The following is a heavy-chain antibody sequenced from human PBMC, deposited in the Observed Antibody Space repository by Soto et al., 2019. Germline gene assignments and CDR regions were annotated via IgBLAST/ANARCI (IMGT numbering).Heavy chain of an antibody. Sequence: EVQLVESGGGLVQPGGSLRLSCAASGFTVSSNYMSWVRQAPGKGLEWVSVIYSGGSTYYADSVKGRFTISRDNSKNTLYLQMNSLRAEDTAVYYCARASVGYYYYYMDVWGKVTTVTVSS. V-gene: IGHV3-66*01. CDR1: GFTVSSNY. CDR2: IYSGGST. CDR3: ARASVGYYYYYMDV. D-gene: IGHD1-26*01. J-gene: IGHJ6*03.